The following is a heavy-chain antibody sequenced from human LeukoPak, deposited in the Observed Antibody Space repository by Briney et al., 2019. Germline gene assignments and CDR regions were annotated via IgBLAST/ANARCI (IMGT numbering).Heavy chain of an antibody. V-gene: IGHV1-3*02. CDR1: GYTFSSHA. CDR2: SNVGNGNT. J-gene: IGHJ6*02. Sequence: ASVKVSCKASGYTFSSHAMHWVRQAPGQRLEWMGWSNVGNGNTKYSQELQGRVTITRDTSASTAYMELSSLRSEDMAVYYCARGYSYGMDVWGQGTTVTVSS. D-gene: IGHD1-1*01. CDR3: ARGYSYGMDV.